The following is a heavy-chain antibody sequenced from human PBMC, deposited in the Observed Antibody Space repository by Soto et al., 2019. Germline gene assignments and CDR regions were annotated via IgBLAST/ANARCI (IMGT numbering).Heavy chain of an antibody. CDR3: AKGLRYFYYGMDV. D-gene: IGHD2-15*01. CDR1: GYTFIGYY. CDR2: INPNSGGT. V-gene: IGHV1-2*02. J-gene: IGHJ6*02. Sequence: ASVKVSCKASGYTFIGYYMHWVRQAPGQGLEWMGWINPNSGGTNYAQKFQGRVTMTRDTSISTAYMELSNLRSDDTALYYCAKGLRYFYYGMDVWGQGTTGTVS.